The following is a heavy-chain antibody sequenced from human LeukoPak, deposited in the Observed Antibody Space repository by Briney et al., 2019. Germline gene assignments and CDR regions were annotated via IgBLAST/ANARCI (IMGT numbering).Heavy chain of an antibody. V-gene: IGHV1-2*06. J-gene: IGHJ4*02. CDR1: GYTFTGYY. CDR2: INPNSGGT. D-gene: IGHD6-13*01. CDR3: ARAEDYSSSWYAY. Sequence: GASVKVSCKASGYTFTGYYMHWVRQAPGQGLEWMGRINPNSGGTNYAQKFQGRVTMTRDTSISTVYMELSRLRSDDTAVYYCARAEDYSSSWYAYWGQGTLVTVSS.